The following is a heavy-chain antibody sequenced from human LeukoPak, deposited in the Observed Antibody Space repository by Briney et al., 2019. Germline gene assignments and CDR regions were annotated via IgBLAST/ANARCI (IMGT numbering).Heavy chain of an antibody. D-gene: IGHD2-15*01. CDR1: GFTFSDYY. Sequence: GGSLRLSCAASGFTFSDYYMSWTRQAPGKGLEWVSYISSSGSTIYYADSVKGRFTISRDNAKNSLYLQMNSLRAEDTAVYYCARTVVVVAAVDYWGQGTLVTVSS. J-gene: IGHJ4*02. V-gene: IGHV3-11*01. CDR2: ISSSGSTI. CDR3: ARTVVVVAAVDY.